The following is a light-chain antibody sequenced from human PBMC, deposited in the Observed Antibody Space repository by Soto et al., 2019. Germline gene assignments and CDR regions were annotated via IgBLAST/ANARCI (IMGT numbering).Light chain of an antibody. CDR2: GAS. CDR3: QQYNNWPPIT. J-gene: IGKJ5*01. CDR1: QSVGSY. V-gene: IGKV3-15*01. Sequence: EIVLPQSPATLSLSPGEGATLSCMASQSVGSYLVWYQQKPGQAPRLLIYGASTRATGIPARFSGSGAGTEFTLTISSLQSDDFSVYYCQQYNNWPPITFGQGTRLEIK.